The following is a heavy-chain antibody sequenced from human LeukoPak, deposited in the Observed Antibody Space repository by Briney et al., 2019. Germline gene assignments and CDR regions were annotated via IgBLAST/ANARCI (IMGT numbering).Heavy chain of an antibody. CDR3: ARVDDSSGFIDY. CDR1: GGSISSYY. J-gene: IGHJ4*02. D-gene: IGHD3-22*01. CDR2: IYYSGST. Sequence: SETLSLTCTVSGGSISSYYWSWIRQPPGKGLEWIGYIYYSGSTNYNPSLKSRVTISVDTSKNQFSLKLSSVTAADTAVYYCARVDDSSGFIDYWGQGTLVTVSS. V-gene: IGHV4-59*01.